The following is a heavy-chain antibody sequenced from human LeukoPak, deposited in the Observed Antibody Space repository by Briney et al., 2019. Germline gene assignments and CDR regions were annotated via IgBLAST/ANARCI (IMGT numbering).Heavy chain of an antibody. CDR3: ARDAGVEYYFDY. V-gene: IGHV3-11*04. CDR1: GFTFSDYY. Sequence: GGSLRLSCAASGFTFSDYYMSWIRQAPGKGLEWVSYISGGGSTIYHADSVKGRFTISRDNGKKSLYLQMNSLRAEDTAVYYCARDAGVEYYFDYWGQGTLVTVSS. CDR2: ISGGGSTI. D-gene: IGHD3-10*01. J-gene: IGHJ4*02.